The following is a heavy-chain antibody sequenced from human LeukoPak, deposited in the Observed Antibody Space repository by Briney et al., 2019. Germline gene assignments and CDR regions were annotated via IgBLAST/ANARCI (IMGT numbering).Heavy chain of an antibody. CDR2: IYYSGST. CDR3: ASTIDGDYAY. D-gene: IGHD4-17*01. CDR1: GGSISSGDYY. J-gene: IGHJ4*02. Sequence: SETLSLTCTVSGGSISSGDYYWSWIRQPPGKGLEWIGYIYYSGSTYYNPPLKSRVTISVDTSKNQFSLKLSSVTAADTAVYYCASTIDGDYAYWGQGTLVTVSS. V-gene: IGHV4-30-4*01.